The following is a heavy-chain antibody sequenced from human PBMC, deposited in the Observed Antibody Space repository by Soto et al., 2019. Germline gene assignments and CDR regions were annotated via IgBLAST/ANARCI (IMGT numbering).Heavy chain of an antibody. CDR2: IIQDGSEK. V-gene: IGHV3-7*05. CDR3: ARDGLYTVNDDPGQLDS. CDR1: GFTFTAYW. D-gene: IGHD1-1*01. Sequence: EVHLVESGGGLVQRGGSLRLSCAASGFTFTAYWMSWVRQAPGKGLEWVANIIQDGSEKYYAHSVRGRFTISRDNARNSLYLQMNSLTAEDTAVYYCARDGLYTVNDDPGQLDSWGQGTLVTVSS. J-gene: IGHJ5*01.